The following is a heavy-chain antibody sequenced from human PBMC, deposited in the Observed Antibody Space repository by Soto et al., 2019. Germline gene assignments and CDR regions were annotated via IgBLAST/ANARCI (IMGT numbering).Heavy chain of an antibody. CDR3: ARAFWSSQRRLYNYYGMDV. Sequence: GGSLRLSCAGSGFTFSSYWMTWVRQAPGKGLEWVANIKQDGSEQCYGDSLKGRFAISRDNAKNSSFLQMNSLAADDTAVYYCARAFWSSQRRLYNYYGMDVWGQATTVTVSS. CDR1: GFTFSSYW. J-gene: IGHJ6*02. V-gene: IGHV3-7*01. D-gene: IGHD2-8*02. CDR2: IKQDGSEQ.